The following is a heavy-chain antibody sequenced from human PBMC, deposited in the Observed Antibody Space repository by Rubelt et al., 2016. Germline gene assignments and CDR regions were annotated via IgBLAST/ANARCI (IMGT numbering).Heavy chain of an antibody. CDR3: ARSAWIPHYFDY. CDR2: IYYSGST. V-gene: IGHV4-59*01. J-gene: IGHJ4*02. D-gene: IGHD5-12*01. CDR1: GGSISSYY. Sequence: QVQLQESGPGLVKPSETLSLNCTVSGGSISSYYWSWIRQPPGKGLEWIGYIYYSGSTNYNPSLKSRVTISVDTSKNQFSLKRSSVTAADTAVYYCARSAWIPHYFDYWGQGTLVTVSS.